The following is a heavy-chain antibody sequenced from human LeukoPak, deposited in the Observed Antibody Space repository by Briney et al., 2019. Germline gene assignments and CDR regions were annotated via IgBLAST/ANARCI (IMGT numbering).Heavy chain of an antibody. Sequence: SETLSPTCAVYGGSFSDYYWSWIRQPPGKGLEWIGEINHSGSTNYNPSLKSRVTISLDTSKNQFSLKLSSVTAADTAVYYCARAFYSNYGNYYYMDVWGTGTTVTVSS. CDR3: ARAFYSNYGNYYYMDV. CDR1: GGSFSDYY. D-gene: IGHD4-11*01. V-gene: IGHV4-34*01. J-gene: IGHJ6*03. CDR2: INHSGST.